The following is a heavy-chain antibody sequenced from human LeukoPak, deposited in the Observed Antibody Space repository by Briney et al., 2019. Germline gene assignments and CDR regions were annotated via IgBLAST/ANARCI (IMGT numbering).Heavy chain of an antibody. V-gene: IGHV3-13*05. Sequence: PGGSLRLSCAASGFTFSRYDMHWVRQASGKGLEWVSAIGPFGDPYYPGSVKGRFTISRENAENSLYLQINSLTAGDTAVYYCARGGAPAGYALDMWGQGTMVTVSS. CDR1: GFTFSRYD. J-gene: IGHJ3*02. D-gene: IGHD2-2*01. CDR3: ARGGAPAGYALDM. CDR2: IGPFGDP.